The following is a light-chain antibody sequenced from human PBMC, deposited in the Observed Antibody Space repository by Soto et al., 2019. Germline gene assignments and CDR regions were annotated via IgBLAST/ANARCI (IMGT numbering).Light chain of an antibody. V-gene: IGLV2-14*01. CDR1: SSDVGAYNY. CDR2: DVS. Sequence: QSALTQPASVSGTPGQSITISCTGTSSDVGAYNYASWYQQYPGKAPKLIIYDVSNRPSGVSCRFSGSKSGNTASLTISELQAEDETDYYCNSYAGTSYVFGTGTKVTVL. J-gene: IGLJ1*01. CDR3: NSYAGTSYV.